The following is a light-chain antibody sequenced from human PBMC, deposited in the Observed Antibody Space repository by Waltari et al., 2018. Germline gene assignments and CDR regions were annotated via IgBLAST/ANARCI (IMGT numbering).Light chain of an antibody. V-gene: IGKV1-39*01. CDR2: SAS. CDR3: QQSYSSLTWT. J-gene: IGKJ1*01. CDR1: QNINNY. Sequence: DIQMTQSPSSLSVSVGDSVTITCRASQNINNYLNWYQQKPGKAPTLLIYSASGLQNGVPSRFSASGFGTDFALTISSLQPEDFATYYCQQSYSSLTWTFGQGTTV.